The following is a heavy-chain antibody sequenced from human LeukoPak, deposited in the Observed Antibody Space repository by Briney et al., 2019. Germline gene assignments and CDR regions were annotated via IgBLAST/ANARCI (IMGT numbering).Heavy chain of an antibody. D-gene: IGHD5-12*01. CDR3: ARAVYSGYDQFDY. J-gene: IGHJ4*02. Sequence: GGSLRLSCAASGFTFSSYEMNWVRQAPGKGLEWVSYISSSGSTIYYADSVKGRFTISRDNAKNSLYLQMNSLRAEDTAVYYCARAVYSGYDQFDYWGQGTLVTVSS. CDR1: GFTFSSYE. V-gene: IGHV3-48*03. CDR2: ISSSGSTI.